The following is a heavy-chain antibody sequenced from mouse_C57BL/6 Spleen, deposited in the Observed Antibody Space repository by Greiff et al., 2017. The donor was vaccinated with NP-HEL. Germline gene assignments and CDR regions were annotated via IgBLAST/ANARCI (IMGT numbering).Heavy chain of an antibody. Sequence: QVQLQQSGPELVKPGASVKISCKASGYAFSSSWMNWVKQRPGKGLEWIGRIYPGDGDTNYNGKFKGKATLTADKSSSTAYMQRSSLTSEDSAVYFCARERDYGNYVRYFDVWGTGTTVTVSS. CDR3: ARERDYGNYVRYFDV. D-gene: IGHD2-1*01. V-gene: IGHV1-82*01. CDR2: IYPGDGDT. J-gene: IGHJ1*03. CDR1: GYAFSSSW.